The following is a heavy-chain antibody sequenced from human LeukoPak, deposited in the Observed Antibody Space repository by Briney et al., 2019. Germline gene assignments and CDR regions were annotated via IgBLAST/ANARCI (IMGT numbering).Heavy chain of an antibody. CDR1: GFTFSSYA. D-gene: IGHD3-10*01. V-gene: IGHV3-30-3*02. Sequence: GGSLRLSCAASGFTFSSYAMHWVRQAPGKGLEWVAVISYDGSNKYYADSVKGRFTISRDNSKNTLYLQMNSLRAEDTAVYYCAKCHQYMLRGANVDYWGQGTLVTVSS. CDR2: ISYDGSNK. J-gene: IGHJ4*02. CDR3: AKCHQYMLRGANVDY.